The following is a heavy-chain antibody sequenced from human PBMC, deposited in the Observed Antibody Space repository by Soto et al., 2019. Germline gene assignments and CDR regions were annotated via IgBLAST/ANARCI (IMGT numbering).Heavy chain of an antibody. J-gene: IGHJ4*02. CDR2: ISWNSGSI. V-gene: IGHV3-9*01. CDR1: GFIFDNYA. CDR3: ARGGGSGGYSHLYFDF. D-gene: IGHD3-10*01. Sequence: EVQLVESGGGLVQPGRSLRLSCATSGFIFDNYAMHWVRQAPGKGLEWVSGISWNSGSIGYADSVKGRFTISRDNAKNSLYLQMNSLRPEDTAMYFCARGGGSGGYSHLYFDFWGQGTRVTVSS.